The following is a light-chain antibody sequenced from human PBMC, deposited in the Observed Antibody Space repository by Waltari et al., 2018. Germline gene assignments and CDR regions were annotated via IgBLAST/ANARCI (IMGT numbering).Light chain of an antibody. J-gene: IGKJ1*01. V-gene: IGKV3-20*01. CDR3: QQYGSPWT. CDR1: QSVSSSY. CDR2: GAS. Sequence: EMVLTQSPGTLSLSPGERPTLSCRASQSVSSSYFAWYQQKPGQAPRLLIYGASSRATGIPDRFSGSGSGTDFTLTISRLEPEDFAVYYCQQYGSPWTFGQGTKVEIK.